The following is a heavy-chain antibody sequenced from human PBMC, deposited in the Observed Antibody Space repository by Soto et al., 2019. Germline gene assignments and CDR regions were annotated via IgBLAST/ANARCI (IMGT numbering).Heavy chain of an antibody. CDR1: SASFTVYY. D-gene: IGHD2-15*01. J-gene: IGHJ4*02. CDR3: ARDAGGPGDY. V-gene: IGHV4-59*01. CDR2: IYYSGST. Sequence: QVQLQESGPGLVKPSETLSLTCTVSSASFTVYYWSWIRQPPGKGLEWIGYIYYSGSTSYNPSLTSRVTLSADTSKNQFSLKLRSVTAADTAVYYCARDAGGPGDYWGQGVLATVSS.